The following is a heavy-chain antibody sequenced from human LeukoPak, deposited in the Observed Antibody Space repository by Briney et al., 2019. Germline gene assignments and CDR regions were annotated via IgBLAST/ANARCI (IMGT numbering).Heavy chain of an antibody. Sequence: SETLSLTCTVSGGSVSSGSYYWGWIRQPPGKGLEWIGYIHYSGSTNYNPSLKSRVTISVDTSKNQFSLKLSSVTAADTAVYYCAASYGYGMDVWGQGTTVTVSS. CDR2: IHYSGST. J-gene: IGHJ6*02. V-gene: IGHV4-61*01. D-gene: IGHD3-10*01. CDR1: GGSVSSGSYY. CDR3: AASYGYGMDV.